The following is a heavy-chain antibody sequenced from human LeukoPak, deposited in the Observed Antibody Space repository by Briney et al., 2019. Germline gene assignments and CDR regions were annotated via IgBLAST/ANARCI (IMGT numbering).Heavy chain of an antibody. J-gene: IGHJ6*03. CDR2: IYYSGST. D-gene: IGHD2-2*01. CDR3: ARYYCSSTSCYGSYYYYMDV. V-gene: IGHV4-61*08. CDR1: GGSISSGDYY. Sequence: PSQTLSLTCTVSGGSISSGDYYWSWIRQPPGKGLEWIGYIYYSGSTNYNPSLKSRVTISVDTSKNQFSLKLSSVTAADTAVYYCARYYCSSTSCYGSYYYYMDVWGKGTTVTVSS.